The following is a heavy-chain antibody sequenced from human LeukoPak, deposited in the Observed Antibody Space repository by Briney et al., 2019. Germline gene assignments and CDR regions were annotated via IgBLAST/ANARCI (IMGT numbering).Heavy chain of an antibody. V-gene: IGHV1-69*05. Sequence: GASVKVSCKASGGTFSSYAISWVRQAPGQGLEWMGGIIPIFGTANYAQKFQGRVTITTDESTSTAYMELSSLRSEDTAVYYCARSGYSYGYPTVLNYYYMDVWGKGTTVTVSS. CDR2: IIPIFGTA. D-gene: IGHD5-18*01. CDR3: ARSGYSYGYPTVLNYYYMDV. J-gene: IGHJ6*03. CDR1: GGTFSSYA.